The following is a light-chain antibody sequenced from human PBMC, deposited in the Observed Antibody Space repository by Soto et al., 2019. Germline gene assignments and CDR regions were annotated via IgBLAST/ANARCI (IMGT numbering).Light chain of an antibody. V-gene: IGKV3-20*01. J-gene: IGKJ1*01. CDR2: GAS. CDR1: QSVSSNY. CDR3: QHYGTSPQT. Sequence: EIVLTQSPGTLSLSPGERATLSCRASQSVSSNYLGWYQQEPGQAPRLLIYGASSRATGIPDRFSGGGSGTDFTLTISRLEPEDFAVYYCQHYGTSPQTFGQGTKVDIK.